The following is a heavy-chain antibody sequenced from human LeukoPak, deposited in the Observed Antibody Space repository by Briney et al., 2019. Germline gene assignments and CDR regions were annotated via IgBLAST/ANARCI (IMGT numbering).Heavy chain of an antibody. CDR1: GFTFSSYW. J-gene: IGHJ5*02. Sequence: GGSLRLSCAASGFTFSSYWMSWVRQAPGKGLEWVANIKQDGSEKYYVDSVKGRFTISRDNAKNSLYLQMNSLRAEDTAVYYCAREGSSAPRRTWFDPWGQGTLVTVSS. D-gene: IGHD6-19*01. CDR2: IKQDGSEK. CDR3: AREGSSAPRRTWFDP. V-gene: IGHV3-7*01.